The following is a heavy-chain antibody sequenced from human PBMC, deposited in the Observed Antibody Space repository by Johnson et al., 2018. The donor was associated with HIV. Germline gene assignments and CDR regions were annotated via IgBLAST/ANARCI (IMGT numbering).Heavy chain of an antibody. CDR2: IATAGDP. CDR1: GFTFRSYD. V-gene: IGHV3-13*05. Sequence: VQLVESGGGLVQPGGSLRLSCAASGFTFRSYDMHWVRQATGKGLEWVSAIATAGDPSFPGPVKGPFPISRENAKNSSYLQMNSLRAGDTDVYYCERGSSYYYDSSGYAFDIWGQGTMVTVSS. D-gene: IGHD3-22*01. CDR3: ERGSSYYYDSSGYAFDI. J-gene: IGHJ3*02.